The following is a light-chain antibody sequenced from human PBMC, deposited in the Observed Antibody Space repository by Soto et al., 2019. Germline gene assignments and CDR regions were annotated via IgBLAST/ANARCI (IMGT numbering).Light chain of an antibody. V-gene: IGLV2-14*03. J-gene: IGLJ2*01. CDR2: DVN. CDR1: SSDIGAYNF. Sequence: SALTQPASVSGSPGQSITISCTGTSSDIGAYNFVSWYQQHPGKAPKLMRYDVNLRPSGVSNRFSGSTSGNTASLTSSGLQAEDAADYYCTSWTTSPTMIFGGGTKRTVL. CDR3: TSWTTSPTMI.